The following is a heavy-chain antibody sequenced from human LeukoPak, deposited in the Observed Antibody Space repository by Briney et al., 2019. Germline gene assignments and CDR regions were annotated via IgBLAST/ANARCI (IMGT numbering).Heavy chain of an antibody. Sequence: ASVKVSCKASGYTFTNYDINWVRQATGQGLEWMGWMNHNSSNTGYAEKFQGRVTITRDTSITTAYMELSSLRSEDSAVYYCARGPAYGNYGASYYYYMDVWGKGTTVTVSS. CDR2: MNHNSSNT. CDR1: GYTFTNYD. J-gene: IGHJ6*03. V-gene: IGHV1-8*03. CDR3: ARGPAYGNYGASYYYYMDV. D-gene: IGHD4-11*01.